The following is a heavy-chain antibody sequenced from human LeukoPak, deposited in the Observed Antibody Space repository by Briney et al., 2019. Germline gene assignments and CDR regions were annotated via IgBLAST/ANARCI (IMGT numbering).Heavy chain of an antibody. V-gene: IGHV4-4*02. CDR2: IYHSGSI. CDR3: AILYGSSWPPFDY. CDR1: GGSISSSHW. J-gene: IGHJ4*02. Sequence: SETLSLTCTVSGGSISSSHWWSWVRQPPGKGLEWIGEIYHSGSINYNPSLKSRVTISIDKSKNQFSLKLSSVTAADTAVYYCAILYGSSWPPFDYWGQGTLVTVSS. D-gene: IGHD6-13*01.